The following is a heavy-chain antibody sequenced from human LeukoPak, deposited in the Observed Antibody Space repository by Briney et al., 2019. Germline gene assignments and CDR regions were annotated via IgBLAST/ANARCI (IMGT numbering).Heavy chain of an antibody. CDR2: ISYDGSNK. Sequence: PGGSLRLSCAASGFTFSSYGMHWVRQAPGKGLEWVSVISYDGSNKYYADSVKGRFTISRDNSKNTLYLQMNSLRAEDTAVYYCARAITPDDAFDIWGQGTMVTVSS. V-gene: IGHV3-30*19. CDR1: GFTFSSYG. D-gene: IGHD1-14*01. CDR3: ARAITPDDAFDI. J-gene: IGHJ3*02.